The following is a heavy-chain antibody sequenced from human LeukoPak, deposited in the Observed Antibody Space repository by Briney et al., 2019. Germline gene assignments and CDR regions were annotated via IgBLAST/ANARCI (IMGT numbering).Heavy chain of an antibody. CDR3: ARHKLAGAVIDY. J-gene: IGHJ4*02. CDR1: GGSISSYY. V-gene: IGHV4-59*08. CDR2: IYYSGST. D-gene: IGHD6-19*01. Sequence: SETLSLTCTVSGGSISSYYWSWIRQPPGKGLEWIGYIYYSGSTNYNPSLKSRVTISVDTSKNQFSLKLSSVTAADTAVYYCARHKLAGAVIDYWRQGTLVTVSS.